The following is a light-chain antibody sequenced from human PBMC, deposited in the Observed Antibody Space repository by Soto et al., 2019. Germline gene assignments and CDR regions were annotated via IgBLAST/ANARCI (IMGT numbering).Light chain of an antibody. CDR2: DVS. Sequence: QSVLTQPASVSGSPGQSITISCTGTSSDVGGYNYVSWHQHHPGKAPKLMIYDVSNRPSGVSNRFSGSKSGNTASLTISGLQAEDEADYFCNSYTSSSTPYVFGTGTKLTVL. CDR3: NSYTSSSTPYV. J-gene: IGLJ1*01. CDR1: SSDVGGYNY. V-gene: IGLV2-14*03.